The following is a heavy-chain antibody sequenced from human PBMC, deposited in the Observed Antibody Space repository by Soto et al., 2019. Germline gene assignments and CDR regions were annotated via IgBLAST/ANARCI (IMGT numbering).Heavy chain of an antibody. J-gene: IGHJ5*02. CDR2: ISAYNGNT. V-gene: IGHV1-18*01. CDR3: ARDRRYCTNGVCYRVNWFDP. Sequence: GASVKVCCKASGYTFTSYGISWVRQAPGQGLEWMGWISAYNGNTNYAQKLQGRVTITTDTSTSTAYMELRSLRSDDTAVYYCARDRRYCTNGVCYRVNWFDPWGQGTLVSVSS. CDR1: GYTFTSYG. D-gene: IGHD2-8*01.